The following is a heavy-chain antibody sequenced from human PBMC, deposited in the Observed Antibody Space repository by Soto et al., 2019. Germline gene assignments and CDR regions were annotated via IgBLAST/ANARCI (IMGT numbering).Heavy chain of an antibody. CDR2: ISYDGSNK. CDR3: ARESGRLERPGDFDY. Sequence: QVQLVESGGGVVQPGRSLRLSCAASGFTFSSYAMHWVRQAPGKGLEWVAVISYDGSNKYYADSVKGRFTISRDNSKNTLYLQMNSLRAEDTAVYDCARESGRLERPGDFDYWGQGTLVTVSS. CDR1: GFTFSSYA. V-gene: IGHV3-30-3*01. J-gene: IGHJ4*02. D-gene: IGHD1-1*01.